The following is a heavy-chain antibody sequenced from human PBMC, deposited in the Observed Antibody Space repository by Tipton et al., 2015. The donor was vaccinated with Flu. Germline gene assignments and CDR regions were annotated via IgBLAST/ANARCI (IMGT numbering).Heavy chain of an antibody. J-gene: IGHJ4*02. CDR3: ARGLYGSGSHQRRYFDS. D-gene: IGHD3-10*01. V-gene: IGHV4-34*01. Sequence: AGLMKPSETLSLTCAVYGGSFSGYYWSWIRQPPGKGLEWIGEINHSGRTNYNPSLKSRVTVSVDTSKNQFSLKVTSVTAADTAVYYCARGLYGSGSHQRRYFDSWGQGTLVTVSS. CDR1: GGSFSGYY. CDR2: INHSGRT.